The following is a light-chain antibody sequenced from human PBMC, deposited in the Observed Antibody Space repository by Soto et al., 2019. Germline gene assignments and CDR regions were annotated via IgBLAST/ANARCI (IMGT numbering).Light chain of an antibody. CDR1: QSISNY. CDR2: AAS. J-gene: IGKJ5*01. Sequence: IQMTQSPSSLSASVGDRVSITCRASQSISNYLNWYQQKPGKAPKLLIYAASSLQSGVPSRFSGSGSGTDFTVTISSLQPEDFAVYYCQQRSNWPSITFGQGTRLEIK. V-gene: IGKV1-39*01. CDR3: QQRSNWPSIT.